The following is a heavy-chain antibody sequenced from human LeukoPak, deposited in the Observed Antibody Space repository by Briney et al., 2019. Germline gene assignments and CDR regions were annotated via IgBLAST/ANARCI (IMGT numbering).Heavy chain of an antibody. D-gene: IGHD3-10*01. CDR2: INPNSGGT. V-gene: IGHV1-2*02. J-gene: IGHJ5*02. CDR1: GYTFTGYY. Sequence: GASVKVSCKASGYTFTGYYMHWVRQAPGQGLEWMGWINPNSGGTNYAQKFQGRVTMTRDTSISTAYMELSRLRSDDTAVYYCARDVSGASITMVRGVTNWFYPWGQGTLVTVSS. CDR3: ARDVSGASITMVRGVTNWFYP.